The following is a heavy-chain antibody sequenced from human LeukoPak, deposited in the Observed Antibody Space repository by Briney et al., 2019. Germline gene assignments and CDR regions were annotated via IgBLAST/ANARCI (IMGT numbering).Heavy chain of an antibody. CDR1: GGFIISSSYY. CDR3: ARDAHCTGVSCYSPYNWFDP. V-gene: IGHV4-39*07. Sequence: SETPSLTCTVSGGFIISSSYYWGWIRQPPRKGLEWIGSIYFSGTTYYNPSLQSRVTISVDTAKNQFSLKVTSVTAADTAAYYCARDAHCTGVSCYSPYNWFDPWGQGTPVTVSS. CDR2: IYFSGTT. D-gene: IGHD2-15*01. J-gene: IGHJ5*02.